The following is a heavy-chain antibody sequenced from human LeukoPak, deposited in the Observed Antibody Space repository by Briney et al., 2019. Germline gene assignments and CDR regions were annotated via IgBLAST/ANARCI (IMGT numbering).Heavy chain of an antibody. J-gene: IGHJ3*02. CDR1: GGSFSGYY. CDR2: IIHSGST. CDR3: ACGSSRYYYYDSSGAFDI. Sequence: SETLSLTCAAYGGSFSGYYWSWIRQPPGKGLEWIGEIIHSGSTNYNPSLKSRVTISVNTSKNHSFFKLIYVTAADTDVYYCACGSSRYYYYDSSGAFDIWGQGTMVTVSS. V-gene: IGHV4-34*12. D-gene: IGHD3-22*01.